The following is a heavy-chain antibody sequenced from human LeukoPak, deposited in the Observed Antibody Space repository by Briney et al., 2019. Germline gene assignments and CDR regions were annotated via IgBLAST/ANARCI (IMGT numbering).Heavy chain of an antibody. V-gene: IGHV1-2*02. CDR1: GYTFSGYY. D-gene: IGHD5-12*01. Sequence: GASVKVSCKASGYTFSGYYMHWVRQAPGQGLEWMGWINPNSGGTNHAQKFQGRVTMTGDTSISTAYMELSRLRSDDAAVYYCARGGYSGYDQIYYYYYYMDVWGEGTTVTISS. J-gene: IGHJ6*03. CDR3: ARGGYSGYDQIYYYYYYMDV. CDR2: INPNSGGT.